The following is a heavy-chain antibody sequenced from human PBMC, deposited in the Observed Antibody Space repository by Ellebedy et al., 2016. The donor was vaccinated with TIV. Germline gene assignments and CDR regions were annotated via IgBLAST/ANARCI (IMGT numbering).Heavy chain of an antibody. CDR1: GCSINNYY. Sequence: MPSETLSLTCSVSGCSINNYYWAWVRQPPGQGLEWIGDIHHSGNSLIHPSLKSRVTLSLDTSKSKFSLTLRSVTAADTATYYCPRERGRYGMDVWGQGTTVTVSS. CDR3: PRERGRYGMDV. V-gene: IGHV4-59*01. J-gene: IGHJ6*02. D-gene: IGHD1-26*01. CDR2: IHHSGNS.